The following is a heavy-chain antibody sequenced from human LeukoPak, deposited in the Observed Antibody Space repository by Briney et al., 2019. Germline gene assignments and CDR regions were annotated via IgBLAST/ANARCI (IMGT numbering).Heavy chain of an antibody. D-gene: IGHD3-22*01. Sequence: PSETLSLTCAVYGGSFSGYYWSWIRQPPGKGLEWIGEINHSGSTNYNPSLKSRVTISVATSENQFSLKLRSVTAADTAVYYCARGAKVTYYYDSSGRPPKSGGQGTLVTVSS. J-gene: IGHJ4*02. CDR2: INHSGST. CDR3: ARGAKVTYYYDSSGRPPKS. CDR1: GGSFSGYY. V-gene: IGHV4-34*01.